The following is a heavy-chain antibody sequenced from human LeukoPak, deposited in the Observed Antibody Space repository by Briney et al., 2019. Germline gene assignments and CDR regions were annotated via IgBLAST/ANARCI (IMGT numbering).Heavy chain of an antibody. V-gene: IGHV3-23*01. Sequence: GGSLRLSCAASGLSFSTFAMSWVRQGPARGLEWVSSMRGNGETFYADSVKGRFTLSSDSSRNTVYLQLNNLRVGDTAIYYCARASWVSSTDAVRWGQGTLVTVSS. D-gene: IGHD3-16*01. CDR1: GLSFSTFA. J-gene: IGHJ4*02. CDR3: ARASWVSSTDAVR. CDR2: MRGNGET.